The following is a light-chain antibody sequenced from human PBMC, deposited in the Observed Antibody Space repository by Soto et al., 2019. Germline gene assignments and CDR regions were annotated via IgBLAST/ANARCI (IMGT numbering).Light chain of an antibody. CDR3: SSYTPSRTLA. J-gene: IGLJ2*01. CDR2: EVS. CDR1: SSDVGGYNY. V-gene: IGLV2-14*01. Sequence: QSALTQPASVSGSPGPSITISCTGTSSDVGGYNYVSLYQQQPGKAPKLMIYEVSNRPSGVSNRFSGSKSGNTASLTISGLQAEEKADYYCSSYTPSRTLAFGGGTKVTVL.